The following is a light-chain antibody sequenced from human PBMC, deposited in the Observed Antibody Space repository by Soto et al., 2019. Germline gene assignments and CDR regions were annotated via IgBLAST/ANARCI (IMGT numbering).Light chain of an antibody. V-gene: IGKV1-39*01. CDR3: QQSYSTTPT. CDR2: AAS. J-gene: IGKJ1*01. Sequence: DIQMTQSPSSLSASVGDRVTITCRASQSISSYLNWYQQKPGKAPKLLIYAASSLQSGVPSRFSGSGSGTDFTLTISRLQPEDFPTYYCQQSYSTTPTLGQGTKVEIK. CDR1: QSISSY.